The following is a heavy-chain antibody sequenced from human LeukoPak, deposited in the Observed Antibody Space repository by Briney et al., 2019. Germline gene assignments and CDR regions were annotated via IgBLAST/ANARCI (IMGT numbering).Heavy chain of an antibody. J-gene: IGHJ4*02. Sequence: GGSLRLSCAASGFTFDGYAMHWVRQAPGKGLEWVSGISWNSGSIGYADSVKGRFTISRDNAKNSLYLQMNSLRAEDTALYYCAKALVGATTYYFDYWGQGTLVTVSS. CDR1: GFTFDGYA. D-gene: IGHD1-26*01. V-gene: IGHV3-9*01. CDR3: AKALVGATTYYFDY. CDR2: ISWNSGSI.